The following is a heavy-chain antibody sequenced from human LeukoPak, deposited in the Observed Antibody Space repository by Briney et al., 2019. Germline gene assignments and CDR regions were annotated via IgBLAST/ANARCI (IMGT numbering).Heavy chain of an antibody. Sequence: PGGSPRLSCAASGFTVSSNYMSWVRQAPGKGLEWVSVIYSGGSTYYADSVRGRFTISRDNSKNTLYLQMNSLRAEDTAVYYCAKDAALLTYYYGSGSYYRSRYFDYWGQGTLVTVSS. CDR2: IYSGGST. CDR3: AKDAALLTYYYGSGSYYRSRYFDY. CDR1: GFTVSSNY. V-gene: IGHV3-53*05. J-gene: IGHJ4*02. D-gene: IGHD3-10*01.